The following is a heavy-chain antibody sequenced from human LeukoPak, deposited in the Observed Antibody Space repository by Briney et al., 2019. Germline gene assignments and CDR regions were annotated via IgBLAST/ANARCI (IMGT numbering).Heavy chain of an antibody. V-gene: IGHV4-39*01. J-gene: IGHJ4*02. CDR1: GGSISSSNCY. CDR3: GRHEEEDGYNAKTVDY. D-gene: IGHD5-24*01. CDR2: KYYSGST. Sequence: PSETLSLTCTVSGGSISSSNCYWGWIHQPPGKGLEWIGAKYYSGSTSYNPSLKSRVTISVETSKNQFSLQLSSVTAADTAVCYCGRHEEEDGYNAKTVDYWGQGTLVTVSS.